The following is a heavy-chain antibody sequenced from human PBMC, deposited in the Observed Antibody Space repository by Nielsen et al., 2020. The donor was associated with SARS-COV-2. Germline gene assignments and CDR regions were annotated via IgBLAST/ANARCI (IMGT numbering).Heavy chain of an antibody. CDR1: GFTFNNYW. Sequence: GESLKISCAASGFTFNNYWMNWVRQTPGKGLEWVANIKEDGTEKYYADSVKGRFTISRDNSKNTLYLQMNSLRAEDTAVYYCARGNGWGSYFDYWGQGTLVTVSS. D-gene: IGHD7-27*01. V-gene: IGHV3-7*01. J-gene: IGHJ4*02. CDR2: IKEDGTEK. CDR3: ARGNGWGSYFDY.